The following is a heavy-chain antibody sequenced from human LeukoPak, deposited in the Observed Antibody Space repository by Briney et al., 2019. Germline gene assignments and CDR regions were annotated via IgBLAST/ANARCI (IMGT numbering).Heavy chain of an antibody. CDR3: ARLQSGSGSYSHVFG. CDR1: GFTFSSYW. V-gene: IGHV3-74*01. D-gene: IGHD3-10*01. Sequence: GGSLRLSCAASGFTFSSYWMVWVRQAPGKGLVWVSRINVDGSSTIYADSVRGRFTIFRDNAKNTLYLQMNSLRAEDTAVYYCARLQSGSGSYSHVFGWGQGTLVTVSS. J-gene: IGHJ4*02. CDR2: INVDGSST.